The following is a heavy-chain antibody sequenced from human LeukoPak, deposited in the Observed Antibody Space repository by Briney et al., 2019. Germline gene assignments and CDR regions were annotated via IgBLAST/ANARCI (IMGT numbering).Heavy chain of an antibody. CDR1: GFTFSSYE. CDR2: ISSSGSTI. Sequence: GGSLRLSCAASGFTFSSYEMNWVRQAPGKGLEWVSYISSSGSTIYYADSVKGRFTISRDNAKNSLYLQMNSLRAEDTAVYYCAREGVGIEDYVEPHDAFDIWGQGTMVTVSS. CDR3: AREGVGIEDYVEPHDAFDI. V-gene: IGHV3-48*03. J-gene: IGHJ3*02. D-gene: IGHD4-17*01.